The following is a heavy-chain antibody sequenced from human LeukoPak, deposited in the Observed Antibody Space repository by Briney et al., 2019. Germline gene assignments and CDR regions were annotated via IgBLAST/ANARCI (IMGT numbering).Heavy chain of an antibody. Sequence: GGSLRLSCAASGFTVSSNFMSWVRQAPGKGLEWVSLIYSVGSTYYADSVKGRFTISRDISKNTLFLQLNSLRAEDTAVYYCARGGVVVAAIDAFDIWGQGTLVTVSS. D-gene: IGHD2-15*01. V-gene: IGHV3-66*01. CDR2: IYSVGST. J-gene: IGHJ3*02. CDR3: ARGGVVVAAIDAFDI. CDR1: GFTVSSNF.